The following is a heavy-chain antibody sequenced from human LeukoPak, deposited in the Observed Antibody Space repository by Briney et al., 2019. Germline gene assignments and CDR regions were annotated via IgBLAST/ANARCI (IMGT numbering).Heavy chain of an antibody. CDR2: IDPNSGGT. V-gene: IGHV1-2*02. D-gene: IGHD2-21*01. CDR3: ARGVDSGWYFDL. J-gene: IGHJ2*01. CDR1: GYTFTGYY. Sequence: GASVKVSCKASGYTFTGYYMHWVRQAPAQGLEWMGWIDPNSGGTNYAKNFQGRVTMTRDTSITTAYMELRGLRSDDTAVYYCARGVDSGWYFDLWGRGTLVTVSS.